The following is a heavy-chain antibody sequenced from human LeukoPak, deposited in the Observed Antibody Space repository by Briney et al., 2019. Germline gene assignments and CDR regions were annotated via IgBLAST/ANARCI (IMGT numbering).Heavy chain of an antibody. CDR1: GGSISSGGYS. Sequence: SETLSLTCAVSGGSISSGGYSWSWIRQPPGKGLEWIGYIYHSGSTYYSPSLKSRVTISVDRSKNQFSLKLSSVTAADTAVYYCASYCSGGSCYSVDEAFDIWGQGTMVIVSS. D-gene: IGHD2-15*01. CDR3: ASYCSGGSCYSVDEAFDI. J-gene: IGHJ3*02. V-gene: IGHV4-30-2*01. CDR2: IYHSGST.